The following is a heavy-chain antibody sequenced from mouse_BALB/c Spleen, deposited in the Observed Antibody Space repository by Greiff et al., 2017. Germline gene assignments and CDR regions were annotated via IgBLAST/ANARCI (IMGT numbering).Heavy chain of an antibody. CDR1: GYTFTDYA. J-gene: IGHJ4*01. D-gene: IGHD2-4*01. CDR2: ISTYYGNT. V-gene: IGHV1-67*01. Sequence: QVTLKESGPELVRPGVSVKISCKGSGYTFTDYAMHWVKQSHAKSLEWIGVISTYYGNTNYNQKFKGKATMTVDKSSSTAYMELARLTSEDSAIYYCAREMITTSGAMDYWGQGTSVTVSS. CDR3: AREMITTSGAMDY.